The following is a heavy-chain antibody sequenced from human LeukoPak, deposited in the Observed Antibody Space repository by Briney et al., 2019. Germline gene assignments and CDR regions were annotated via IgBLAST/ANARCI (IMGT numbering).Heavy chain of an antibody. V-gene: IGHV3-33*01. J-gene: IGHJ4*02. CDR2: IWYDGSNI. CDR3: ARDGDDILTGYFGS. D-gene: IGHD3-9*01. Sequence: GRSLRLSCAASGFTFSSYGMHWVRQAPGKGLEWVAVIWYDGSNIFYGDSVKGRFTISRDNSKNTVYLQMNSLRVEDTAVYYCARDGDDILTGYFGSWGQGTLVTVSS. CDR1: GFTFSSYG.